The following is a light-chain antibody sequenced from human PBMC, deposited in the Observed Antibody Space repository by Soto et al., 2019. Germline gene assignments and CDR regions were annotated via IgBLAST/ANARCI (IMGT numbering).Light chain of an antibody. CDR3: SSYTNSSTRV. J-gene: IGLJ3*02. CDR1: SSDVGGYNY. V-gene: IGLV2-14*01. CDR2: EVS. Sequence: QSALTQPASVSGSPGQSITISCTGTSSDVGGYNYVSWYQQHPGKAPKLMIYEVSNRPSGVSNRFSGSKSGHTASLTISGLQAEDEADYYCSSYTNSSTRVFGGGTKLTVL.